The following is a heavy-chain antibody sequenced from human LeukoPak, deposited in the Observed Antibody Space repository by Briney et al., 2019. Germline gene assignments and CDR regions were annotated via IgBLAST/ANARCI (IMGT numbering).Heavy chain of an antibody. Sequence: SVKVPCKASGGTFSSYAISWVRQAPGQGLEWMGRIIPIFGTANYAQKFQGRVTITTDESTSTAYMELSSLRSEDTAVYYCARDVRGAVAGRRFDYWGQGTLVTVSS. CDR2: IIPIFGTA. CDR1: GGTFSSYA. V-gene: IGHV1-69*05. J-gene: IGHJ4*02. CDR3: ARDVRGAVAGRRFDY. D-gene: IGHD6-19*01.